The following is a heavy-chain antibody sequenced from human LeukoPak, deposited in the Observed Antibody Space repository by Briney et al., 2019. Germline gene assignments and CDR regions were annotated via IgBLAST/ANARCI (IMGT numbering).Heavy chain of an antibody. CDR2: IIPIFATA. Sequence: SVKVSCKASGGTFSSYAISWVRQAPGQGLEWMGGIIPIFATANYAQKFQGRVTITADGSTSTAYMELSSLRSEDTAVYYCWGGGWKKPFDYWGQGTLVTVSS. CDR1: GGTFSSYA. V-gene: IGHV1-69*01. CDR3: WGGGWKKPFDY. D-gene: IGHD2-21*01. J-gene: IGHJ4*02.